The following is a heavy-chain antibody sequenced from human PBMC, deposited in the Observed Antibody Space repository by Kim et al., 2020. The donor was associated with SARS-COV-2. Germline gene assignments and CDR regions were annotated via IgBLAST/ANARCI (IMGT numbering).Heavy chain of an antibody. V-gene: IGHV4-4*06. Sequence: TPWHPSLKSRVITSIDTSKSQFSLKLTSVTAADTAVYFCARADYYCGMDVWGQGTTVTVSS. CDR3: ARADYYCGMDV. J-gene: IGHJ6*02. CDR2: T.